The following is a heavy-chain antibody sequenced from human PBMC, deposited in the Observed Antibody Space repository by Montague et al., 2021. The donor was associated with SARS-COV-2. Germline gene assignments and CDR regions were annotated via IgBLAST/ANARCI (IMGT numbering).Heavy chain of an antibody. D-gene: IGHD5-18*01. CDR3: ARGIGRGCIQLWVRSGFGY. CDR2: IYYSGST. J-gene: IGHJ4*02. Sequence: ETLSLTCTVSGGSISSSSYYWGWIRQPPGKGLEWIGSIYYSGSTYYNPSLKSRVTISVDTSKNQFSLKLSSVTAADTAVYYCARGIGRGCIQLWVRSGFGYWGQGTLVTVSS. V-gene: IGHV4-39*07. CDR1: GGSISSSSYY.